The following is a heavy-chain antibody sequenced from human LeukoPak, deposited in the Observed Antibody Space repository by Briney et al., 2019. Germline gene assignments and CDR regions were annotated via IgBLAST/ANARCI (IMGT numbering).Heavy chain of an antibody. V-gene: IGHV3-48*03. J-gene: IGHJ2*01. CDR1: GFTFSSYE. CDR3: ARVGCSGGSCYRYNWYFDL. D-gene: IGHD2-15*01. CDR2: ISSSGSTI. Sequence: GGSLRPSCAASGFTFSSYEMNWVRQAPGKGLEWFSYISSSGSTIYYADPVEGRFTISRDNAKNSLYLQMNSLRAEDTAVYYCARVGCSGGSCYRYNWYFDLWGRGTLVTVSS.